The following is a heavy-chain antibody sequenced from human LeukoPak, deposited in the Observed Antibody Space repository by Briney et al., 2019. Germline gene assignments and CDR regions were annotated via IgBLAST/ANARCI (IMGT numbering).Heavy chain of an antibody. CDR3: AKDSRGNSPEDY. D-gene: IGHD2-21*02. J-gene: IGHJ4*02. CDR1: GFTFSSYA. CDR2: ISGSGGSP. V-gene: IGHV3-23*01. Sequence: PGGSLRLSCAASGFTFSSYAMSWVRQAPGKGLEWVSAISGSGGSPYYADSVKGRFTISRDNSKNTLYLQMNSLGAEDTAVYYCAKDSRGNSPEDYWGQGTLVTVSS.